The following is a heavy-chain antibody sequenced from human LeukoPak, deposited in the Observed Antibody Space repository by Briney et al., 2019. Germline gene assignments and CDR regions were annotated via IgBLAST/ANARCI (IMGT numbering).Heavy chain of an antibody. CDR3: ARGRYYVD. Sequence: SETLSLTCTVSGGSISSGGHPWSWIRQPPGKGLEWIGEINHSGSTNYNPSLKSRVTISVDTSKNQFSLKLSSVTAADTAVYYCARGRYYVDWGQGTLVTVSS. J-gene: IGHJ4*02. V-gene: IGHV4-39*07. D-gene: IGHD3-3*01. CDR2: INHSGST. CDR1: GGSISSGGHP.